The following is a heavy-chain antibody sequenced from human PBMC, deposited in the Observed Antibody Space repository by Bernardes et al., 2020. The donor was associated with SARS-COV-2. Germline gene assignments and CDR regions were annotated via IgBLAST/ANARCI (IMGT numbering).Heavy chain of an antibody. CDR2: ISGSGGST. V-gene: IGHV3-23*01. J-gene: IGHJ6*02. CDR3: AKDLPMIGSSVGGMDG. Sequence: GGSLRLSCAASGFTFSSYAMSWVRQAPGKGLAWVSAISGSGGSTYYADSVKGRFTISRDKSKNTLYLQMNSLRAEDTAVYYCAKDLPMIGSSVGGMDGWGQGTTVTGSS. CDR1: GFTFSSYA. D-gene: IGHD6-19*01.